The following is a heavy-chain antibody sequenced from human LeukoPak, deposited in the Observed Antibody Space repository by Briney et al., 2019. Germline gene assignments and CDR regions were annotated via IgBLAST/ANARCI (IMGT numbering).Heavy chain of an antibody. V-gene: IGHV5-51*01. CDR3: ARRFSFGGDFDY. CDR2: IYPDDSDT. Sequence: GESLKISCKHSEYSFPNYCIGWVRQMPGKGLEWMGIIYPDDSDTRYSPSFQGQVTISADKSISTAYLQWSSLKASNTAMYYCARRFSFGGDFDYWGQGTLVTVSS. D-gene: IGHD3-16*01. CDR1: EYSFPNYC. J-gene: IGHJ4*02.